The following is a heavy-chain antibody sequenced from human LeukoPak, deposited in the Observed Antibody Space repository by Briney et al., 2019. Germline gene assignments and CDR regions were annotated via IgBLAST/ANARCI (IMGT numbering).Heavy chain of an antibody. J-gene: IGHJ4*02. Sequence: SETLSLTCTVSGGSISSYYWSWIRQPPGKGLEWIGYIYYSGSTNYNPSLKSRVTISVDTSKNQFSLKLSSVTAADTAVYYCARRAYGDYVRYWGQGTLVTASS. CDR3: ARRAYGDYVRY. CDR1: GGSISSYY. CDR2: IYYSGST. V-gene: IGHV4-59*12. D-gene: IGHD4-17*01.